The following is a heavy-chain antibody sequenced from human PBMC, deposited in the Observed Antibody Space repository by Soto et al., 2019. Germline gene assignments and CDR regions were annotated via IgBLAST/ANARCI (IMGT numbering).Heavy chain of an antibody. V-gene: IGHV3-21*01. CDR3: AREAAIAVAVVGGGDFYYYYYMDV. D-gene: IGHD6-19*01. J-gene: IGHJ6*03. CDR1: GFTFSSYS. Sequence: EVQLVESGGGLVKPGGSLRLSCAASGFTFSSYSMNWVRQAPGKGLEWVSSISSSSSYIYYADSVKGRFTISRDNAKNSLYLQMNSLRAEDTAVYYCAREAAIAVAVVGGGDFYYYYYMDVWGKGTTVTVSS. CDR2: ISSSSSYI.